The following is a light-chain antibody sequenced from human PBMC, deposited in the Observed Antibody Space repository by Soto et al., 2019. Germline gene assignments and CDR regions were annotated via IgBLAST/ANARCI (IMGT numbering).Light chain of an antibody. CDR3: QQYYNWPRT. Sequence: EIVLTQSPGTLSLSPGERATLSCRASQSVSSYLAWYQQKPGQAPRLLIYDASNRATGIPARFSGSGSETEFTLTINSLQAEDCAVYYCQQYYNWPRTFGQGTRLEIK. CDR2: DAS. V-gene: IGKV3D-15*01. CDR1: QSVSSY. J-gene: IGKJ5*01.